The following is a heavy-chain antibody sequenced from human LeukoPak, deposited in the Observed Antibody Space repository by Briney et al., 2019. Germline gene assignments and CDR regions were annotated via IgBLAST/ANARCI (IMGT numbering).Heavy chain of an antibody. CDR2: MNPNSVNT. CDR1: GYTFTSYD. Sequence: GASVKVSCKASGYTFTSYDINWVRQATGQGLEWMGWMNPNSVNTGYAQKFQGRVTMTRNTSISTAYMALSSLRSEDTAVYYCARGPRGYSYGEFDYWGQGTLVTVSS. J-gene: IGHJ4*02. CDR3: ARGPRGYSYGEFDY. D-gene: IGHD5-18*01. V-gene: IGHV1-8*01.